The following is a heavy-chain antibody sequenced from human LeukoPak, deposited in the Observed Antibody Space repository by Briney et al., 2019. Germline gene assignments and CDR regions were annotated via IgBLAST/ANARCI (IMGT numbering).Heavy chain of an antibody. CDR3: AREGASITMVRGVIPNPNWFDP. D-gene: IGHD3-10*01. CDR1: RFTFSSYS. Sequence: GGSLRLSCAASRFTFSSYSMNWVRQAPGKGLEWVSSISSSSSYIYYADSVKGRFTISRDNAKNSLYLQMNSLRAEDTAVYYCAREGASITMVRGVIPNPNWFDPWGQGTLVTVSS. V-gene: IGHV3-21*01. J-gene: IGHJ5*02. CDR2: ISSSSSYI.